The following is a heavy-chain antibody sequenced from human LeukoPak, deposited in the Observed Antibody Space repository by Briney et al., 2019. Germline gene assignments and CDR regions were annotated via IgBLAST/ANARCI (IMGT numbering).Heavy chain of an antibody. D-gene: IGHD6-19*01. J-gene: IGHJ4*02. Sequence: GGSLRLSCAASGFTFSSYGMHWVRQAPGKGLEWVAFIRYDGSNKYYADSVKGRFTISRDNSKNTLYLQMNSLRAEDTAVYYCARDEAVAQALDYWGQGTLVTVSS. CDR1: GFTFSSYG. CDR2: IRYDGSNK. CDR3: ARDEAVAQALDY. V-gene: IGHV3-30*02.